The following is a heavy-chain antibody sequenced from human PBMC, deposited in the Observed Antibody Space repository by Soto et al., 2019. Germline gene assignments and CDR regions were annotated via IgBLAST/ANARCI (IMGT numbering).Heavy chain of an antibody. J-gene: IGHJ4*02. CDR2: IGSDGGT. CDR1: GFSFSSHD. Sequence: EVQLVESGGGMVQPGGSLRLSCAASGFSFSSHDMHWVRQATGKGLEWVSAIGSDGGTYYLGSVKGRFTISRENAKNSLYLQMNNLGVGDTALYYCARRFCSVSSCRGIGFDYWGQGTLVTVSS. D-gene: IGHD2-15*01. CDR3: ARRFCSVSSCRGIGFDY. V-gene: IGHV3-13*01.